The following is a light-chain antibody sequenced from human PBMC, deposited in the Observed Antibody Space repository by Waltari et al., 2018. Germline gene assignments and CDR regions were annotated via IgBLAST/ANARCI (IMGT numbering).Light chain of an antibody. CDR2: TTS. CDR1: QTITKY. CDR3: QQSFNHPRS. V-gene: IGKV1-39*01. J-gene: IGKJ4*01. Sequence: DIQMTQSPSSLSASVGDKVTITCRASQTITKYLNWYQQKPGTAPNLLIYTTSSLHTGVPSRFSGSGFGTDFALTITDLQPEDFATYYCQQSFNHPRSFGGGTRVDLK.